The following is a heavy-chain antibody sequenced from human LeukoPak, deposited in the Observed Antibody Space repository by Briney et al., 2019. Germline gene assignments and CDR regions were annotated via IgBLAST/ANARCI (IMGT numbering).Heavy chain of an antibody. CDR1: GFTFSSYG. CDR3: ARSAGSYYGSGSHNY. D-gene: IGHD3-10*01. V-gene: IGHV3-30*02. Sequence: PGGSLRLSCAASGFTFSSYGMHWVRQAPGKGLEWVAFIRYDGSNKYYADSVKGRFTISRDNAKNSLYPQMNSLRAEDTAVYYCARSAGSYYGSGSHNYWGQGTLVTVSS. J-gene: IGHJ4*02. CDR2: IRYDGSNK.